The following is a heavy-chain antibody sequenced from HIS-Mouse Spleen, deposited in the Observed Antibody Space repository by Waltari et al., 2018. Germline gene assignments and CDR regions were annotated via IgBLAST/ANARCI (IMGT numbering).Heavy chain of an antibody. Sequence: QVQLVQSGAEVKKPGASVKVSCKASGYTFTGYYMHWVRQAPGQGLEWMGWINPNSGGTNYAQKFQGRVTMTRDTSISTAYMELSRLRSDDTAVYYCATFRGIFGVVIYGHFDYWGQGTLVTVSS. J-gene: IGHJ4*02. CDR3: ATFRGIFGVVIYGHFDY. CDR1: GYTFTGYY. V-gene: IGHV1-2*02. CDR2: INPNSGGT. D-gene: IGHD3-3*01.